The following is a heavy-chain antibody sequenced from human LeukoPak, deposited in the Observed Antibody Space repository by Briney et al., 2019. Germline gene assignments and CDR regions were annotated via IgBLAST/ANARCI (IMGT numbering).Heavy chain of an antibody. D-gene: IGHD5/OR15-5a*01. CDR1: GYTFTGYY. V-gene: IGHV1-2*02. CDR3: ARGYSDSFYDY. CDR2: INIYSGGT. Sequence: GASVKVSCKASGYTFTGYYMHWVRQAPGQGLEWVGWINIYSGGTDSAQKFQGRVTMTRDTSINTANMELSSLKSDDTAVYYCARGYSDSFYDYWGRGTLVIVSS. J-gene: IGHJ4*02.